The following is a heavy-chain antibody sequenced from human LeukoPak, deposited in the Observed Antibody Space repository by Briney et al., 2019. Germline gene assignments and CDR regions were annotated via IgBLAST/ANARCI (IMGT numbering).Heavy chain of an antibody. Sequence: SGGSLRLSCAASGFTVSSNYMSWVRQAPGKGLEWVSVIYTDGNTYYADSVKGRFTISRDNSKNTLYLQMNSLRAEDTAVYYCARVPETTQLFDYWGQGTLVTVSS. CDR1: GFTVSSNY. CDR2: IYTDGNT. D-gene: IGHD1-14*01. J-gene: IGHJ4*02. CDR3: ARVPETTQLFDY. V-gene: IGHV3-66*01.